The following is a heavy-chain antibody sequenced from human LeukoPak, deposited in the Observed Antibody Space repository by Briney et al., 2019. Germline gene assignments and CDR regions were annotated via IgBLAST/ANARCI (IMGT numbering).Heavy chain of an antibody. CDR2: IYTSGST. CDR1: GGSISSYY. D-gene: IGHD3-22*01. CDR3: ARVIDSSGSHDY. J-gene: IGHJ4*02. Sequence: SGTLSLTCTVSGGSISSYYWSWIRQPAGKGLEWIGRIYTSGSTNNNPSLKSRVTMSVDTSKNQISLKLSSVTAADTAVYYCARVIDSSGSHDYWGQGTLVTVSS. V-gene: IGHV4-4*07.